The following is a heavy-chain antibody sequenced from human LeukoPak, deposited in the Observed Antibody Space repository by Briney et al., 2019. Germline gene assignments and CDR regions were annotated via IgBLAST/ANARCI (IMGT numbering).Heavy chain of an antibody. CDR1: GGSFSGYS. CDR2: ITDTGST. V-gene: IGHV4-34*01. J-gene: IGHJ5*02. D-gene: IGHD3-10*01. CDR3: ARVYVTVVRGSWFDP. Sequence: SETLSLTCAGFGGSFSGYSWTWIRQPPGKGLEWIGEITDTGSTNYNRSLTSRLTISLDTSQNQLSLTLRSVTAADTAVYYCARVYVTVVRGSWFDPWGQGTLVTVSS.